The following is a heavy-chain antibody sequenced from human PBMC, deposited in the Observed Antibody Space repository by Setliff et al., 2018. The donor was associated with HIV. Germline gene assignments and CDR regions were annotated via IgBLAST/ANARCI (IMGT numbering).Heavy chain of an antibody. J-gene: IGHJ4*02. CDR2: IRNKKNGGTT. D-gene: IGHD1-26*01. V-gene: IGHV3-15*01. CDR1: GFTFSNAW. CDR3: TTDLGSGRFSWNNN. Sequence: PGESPKISCAAAGFTFSNAWMTWVRQAPGKGLEWVARIRNKKNGGTTYYAAPVEGRFTISRDDSKNTLSLQMNSLKTEDTAIYYCTTDLGSGRFSWNNNWGQGTLVTVSS.